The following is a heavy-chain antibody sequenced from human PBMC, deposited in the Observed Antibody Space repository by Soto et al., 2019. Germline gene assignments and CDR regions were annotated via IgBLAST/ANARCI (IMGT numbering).Heavy chain of an antibody. CDR3: ARGYNWNRNDYYYYYYMDV. Sequence: GASVKVSCKASGYTFTSYAMHWVRQAPGQRLEWMGWINAGNGNTKYSQKFQGRVTITRDTSASTAYMELSSLRSEDRAVYYCARGYNWNRNDYYYYYYMDVWGKGTTVTVSS. D-gene: IGHD1-20*01. CDR2: INAGNGNT. V-gene: IGHV1-3*01. CDR1: GYTFTSYA. J-gene: IGHJ6*03.